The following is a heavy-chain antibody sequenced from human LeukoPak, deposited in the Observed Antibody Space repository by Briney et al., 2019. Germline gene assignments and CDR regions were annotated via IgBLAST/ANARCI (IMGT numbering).Heavy chain of an antibody. CDR2: ISGSGGST. CDR1: GFTFSSYG. J-gene: IGHJ6*04. V-gene: IGHV3-23*01. Sequence: PGGSLRLSCAASGFTFSSYGMSWVHQAPGKGLEWVSAISGSGGSTYYADSVKGRFTISRDNAKNSLYLQMNSLRAEDTALYYCAREYCSSTSCFMDVWGKGTTVTVSS. D-gene: IGHD2-2*01. CDR3: AREYCSSTSCFMDV.